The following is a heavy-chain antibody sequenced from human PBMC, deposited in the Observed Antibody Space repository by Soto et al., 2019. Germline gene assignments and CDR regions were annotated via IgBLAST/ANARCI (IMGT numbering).Heavy chain of an antibody. V-gene: IGHV3-30-3*01. CDR1: GFTFSSYA. D-gene: IGHD2-15*01. CDR3: ARDGPPSGYCSGGSCYSFHGMDV. J-gene: IGHJ6*02. Sequence: GGSLRLSCAASGFTFSSYAMHWVRQAPGKGLEWVAVISYDGSNKYYADSVKGRFTISRDNSKNTLYLQMNSLRAEDTAVYYCARDGPPSGYCSGGSCYSFHGMDVWSQGTTVTVSS. CDR2: ISYDGSNK.